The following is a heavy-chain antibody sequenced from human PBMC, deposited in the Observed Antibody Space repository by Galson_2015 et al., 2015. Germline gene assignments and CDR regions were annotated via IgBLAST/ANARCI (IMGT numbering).Heavy chain of an antibody. V-gene: IGHV3-30-3*01. J-gene: IGHJ4*02. CDR3: VRDPAAGTTLVPRGFDY. Sequence: SLRLSCAASEFTLSSYAMYWVRQAPGKGLEWVAFISYDGSKKYYADSVKGRFTISRDNSENTLYLQMNSLRAEDTAVYYCVRDPAAGTTLVPRGFDYWGQGTLVTVSS. D-gene: IGHD6-13*01. CDR2: ISYDGSKK. CDR1: EFTLSSYA.